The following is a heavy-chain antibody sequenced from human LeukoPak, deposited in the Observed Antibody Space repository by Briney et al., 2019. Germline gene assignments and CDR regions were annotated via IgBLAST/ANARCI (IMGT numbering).Heavy chain of an antibody. CDR1: GVTFSNYP. V-gene: IGHV3-64*01. CDR2: INGDGDST. J-gene: IGHJ4*02. Sequence: GGSLRLSCTASGVTFSNYPIHWVRQAPGKGLEYVSGINGDGDSTNYANSVKGRFTISRDNSKNTLYLQMGSLRVEDMAVYYCAKRWPCNSGTCYHFDFWGQGTLVTVSS. D-gene: IGHD2/OR15-2a*01. CDR3: AKRWPCNSGTCYHFDF.